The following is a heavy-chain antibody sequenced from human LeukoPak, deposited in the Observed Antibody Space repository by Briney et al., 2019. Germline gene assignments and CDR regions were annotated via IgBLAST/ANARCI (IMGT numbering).Heavy chain of an antibody. CDR3: ARTFVYSGNYYIDY. D-gene: IGHD1-26*01. CDR2: IKTNTGGT. J-gene: IGHJ4*02. Sequence: ASVTDSCKSSRCTFTGYYMHWVRPALGQGLEWMGWIKTNTGGTHYAPKFQGRVTMTRDTSISTGSMELSRLRSDDTAVYYCARTFVYSGNYYIDYWGQGTLVTVSS. CDR1: RCTFTGYY. V-gene: IGHV1-2*02.